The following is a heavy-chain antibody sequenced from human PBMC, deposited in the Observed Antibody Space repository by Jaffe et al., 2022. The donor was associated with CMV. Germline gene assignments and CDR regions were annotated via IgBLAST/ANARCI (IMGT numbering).Heavy chain of an antibody. J-gene: IGHJ4*02. CDR2: ISWNSGSI. CDR1: GFTFDDYA. V-gene: IGHV3-9*01. CDR3: AKGGLRYFDWLLPNYFDY. D-gene: IGHD3-9*01. Sequence: EVQLVESGGGLVQPGRSLRLSCAASGFTFDDYAMHWVRQAPGKGLEWVSGISWNSGSIGYADSVKGRFTISRDNAKNSLYLQMNSLRAEDTALYYCAKGGLRYFDWLLPNYFDYWGQGTLVTVSS.